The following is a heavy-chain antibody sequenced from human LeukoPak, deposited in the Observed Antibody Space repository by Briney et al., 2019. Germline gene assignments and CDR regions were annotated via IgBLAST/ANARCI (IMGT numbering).Heavy chain of an antibody. D-gene: IGHD6-13*01. CDR2: IYPGDSDT. CDR3: ARLLRNIAAAVYYFDY. V-gene: IGHV5-51*01. J-gene: IGHJ4*02. Sequence: GESLKISCKGSGYNFTSYWIGWVRQMPGKGLEWMGIIYPGDSDTRYSPSFQGQVTISADKSISTPYLQWSSLKASDTAMYYCARLLRNIAAAVYYFDYWGQGTLVTVSS. CDR1: GYNFTSYW.